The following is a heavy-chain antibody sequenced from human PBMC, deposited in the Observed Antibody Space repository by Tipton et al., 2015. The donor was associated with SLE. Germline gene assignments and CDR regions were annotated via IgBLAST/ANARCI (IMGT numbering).Heavy chain of an antibody. Sequence: SLRLSCAASGFNFIAYAMHWVRQAPGKGLEWVAVISYDGSNQYYAGSVKGRFTISRDNSKNTLYLQMNSLRAEDTAVYYCARRGVVEPPTIPYFYYFMDVWGKWTTVIFSS. D-gene: IGHD2-2*01. V-gene: IGHV3-30*04. J-gene: IGHJ6*03. CDR1: GFNFIAYA. CDR2: ISYDGSNQ. CDR3: ARRGVVEPPTIPYFYYFMDV.